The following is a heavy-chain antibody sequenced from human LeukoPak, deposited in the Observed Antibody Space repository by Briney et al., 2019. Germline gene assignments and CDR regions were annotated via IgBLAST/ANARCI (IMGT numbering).Heavy chain of an antibody. CDR3: ARDPIGYSYIDY. CDR2: IRYDGSNK. J-gene: IGHJ4*02. Sequence: GGSLRLSCAASGFTFSSYGMHWVRQAPGKGLEWVAFIRYDGSNKYYADSVKGRFTISGDNAKNTLYLQMNSLRAEDTALYYCARDPIGYSYIDYWSQGTLVTVSS. V-gene: IGHV3-30*02. D-gene: IGHD5-18*01. CDR1: GFTFSSYG.